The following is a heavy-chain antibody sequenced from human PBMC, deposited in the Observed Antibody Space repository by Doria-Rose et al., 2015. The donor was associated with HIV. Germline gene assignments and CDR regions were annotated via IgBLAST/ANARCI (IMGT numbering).Heavy chain of an antibody. D-gene: IGHD3-10*01. CDR1: GFTFSSYS. CDR3: ARGSPTSVPGIKGGGDY. V-gene: IGHV3-21*03. CDR2: ISSSSSYI. Sequence: AQLVQSGGGLVKPGGSLRLSCAASGFTFSSYSMNWVRQAPGKGLEWVSSISSSSSYIYYADSVKGRFTISRDNAKNSLDLQMNSLRAEDTAAYYCARGSPTSVPGIKGGGDYWGQGTLVTVSS. J-gene: IGHJ4*02.